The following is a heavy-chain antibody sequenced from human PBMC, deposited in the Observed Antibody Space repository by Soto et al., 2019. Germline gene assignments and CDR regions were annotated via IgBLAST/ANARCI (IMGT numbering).Heavy chain of an antibody. D-gene: IGHD2-21*01. Sequence: ASVKVSCKASGYTFINYALHWVRQAPGQRLDWIGRINAGNGNTKYSQKFQGRVTITRDTSASTAYMELSSLRSEDTAIYYCARSEINYSRFDSWGQGTLVTAPQ. V-gene: IGHV1-3*01. CDR2: INAGNGNT. J-gene: IGHJ4*02. CDR3: ARSEINYSRFDS. CDR1: GYTFINYA.